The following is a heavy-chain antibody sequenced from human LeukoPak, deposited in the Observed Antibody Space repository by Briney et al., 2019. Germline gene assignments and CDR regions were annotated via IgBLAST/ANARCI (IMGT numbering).Heavy chain of an antibody. CDR3: ARDDDSSGSTFDY. CDR2: IHTGGST. J-gene: IGHJ4*02. D-gene: IGHD3-22*01. Sequence: SETLSLTCTVSGGSIRSYYWSWIRQPAGKGLEWIGRIHTGGSTDYNPSLKSRVTMSVDTSKNQFSLKLSSVTAADTAVYYCARDDDSSGSTFDYWGQGTLVTVSS. V-gene: IGHV4-4*07. CDR1: GGSIRSYY.